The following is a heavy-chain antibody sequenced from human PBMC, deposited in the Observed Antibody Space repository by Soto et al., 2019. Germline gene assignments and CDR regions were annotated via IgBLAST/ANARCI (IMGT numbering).Heavy chain of an antibody. V-gene: IGHV5-10-1*01. CDR2: IDPSDSYT. Sequence: GESLKISCKGSGYSFTSYWISWVRQMPGKGLEWMGRIDPSDSYTNYSPSFQGHVTISADKSISTAYLQWSSLKASDTAMYYCARREEVTMIGVGGMDVWGQGTTVTVSS. J-gene: IGHJ6*02. D-gene: IGHD3-22*01. CDR1: GYSFTSYW. CDR3: ARREEVTMIGVGGMDV.